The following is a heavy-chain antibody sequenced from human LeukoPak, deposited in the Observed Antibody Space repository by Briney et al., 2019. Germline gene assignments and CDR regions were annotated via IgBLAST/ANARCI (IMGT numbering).Heavy chain of an antibody. D-gene: IGHD5/OR15-5a*01. CDR2: ISNDDRNI. CDR1: GFTFSIYW. V-gene: IGHV3-74*01. J-gene: IGHJ4*02. Sequence: GGSLRLSCEASGFTFSIYWMHWVRQAPGKGLEWISRISNDDRNIRYADSVKGRFTISRGTAKNTLYLQMNSLRAEDTAMYYCARENLESTVPMQYWGQGTLVTVSS. CDR3: ARENLESTVPMQY.